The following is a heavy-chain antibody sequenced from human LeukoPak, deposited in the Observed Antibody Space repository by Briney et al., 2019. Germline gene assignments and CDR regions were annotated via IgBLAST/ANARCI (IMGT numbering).Heavy chain of an antibody. J-gene: IGHJ4*02. V-gene: IGHV3-7*01. D-gene: IGHD6-13*01. CDR1: GFSVSGYW. CDR3: AREWQGGIAAAGTRIEGDY. CDR2: IKQDGSEK. Sequence: GGSLRLSCAVSGFSVSGYWMTWDRQAPGKGLEGVANIKQDGSEKNYVDSVKGRFTISRDNAENSLFLQMNSLRVEDTAVYYCAREWQGGIAAAGTRIEGDYWGQGTLVAVSS.